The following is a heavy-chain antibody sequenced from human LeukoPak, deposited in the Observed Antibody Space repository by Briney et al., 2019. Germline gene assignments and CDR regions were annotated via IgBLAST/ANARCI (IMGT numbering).Heavy chain of an antibody. CDR3: ARILNNWNYDY. CDR2: INPSGGST. D-gene: IGHD1-7*01. CDR1: GYTFTSYY. Sequence: GASVKVSCKASGYTFTSYYMHWVRQAPGQGLEWMGIINPSGGSTSYAQKFQGRVTMTRDMSTSTVYMELSRLKSDDTAVYYCARILNNWNYDYWGQGTLVTVSS. V-gene: IGHV1-46*01. J-gene: IGHJ4*02.